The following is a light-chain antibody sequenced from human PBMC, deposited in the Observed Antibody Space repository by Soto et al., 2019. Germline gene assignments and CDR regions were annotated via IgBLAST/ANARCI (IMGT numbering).Light chain of an antibody. CDR3: QQYGILPRT. CDR1: QSVSSSY. CDR2: GAS. Sequence: EIVLTQSPGTLSLSPGERATLSCRASQSVSSSYLAWYQQKPGQAPRLLIYGASSRATGIPDRFSGSGSGTDFTRTISRLEPEDFAVYYCQQYGILPRTFGQGTEVEIK. V-gene: IGKV3-20*01. J-gene: IGKJ1*01.